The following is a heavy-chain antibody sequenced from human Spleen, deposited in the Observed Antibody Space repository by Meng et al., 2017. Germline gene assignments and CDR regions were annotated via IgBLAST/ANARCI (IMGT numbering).Heavy chain of an antibody. CDR1: GFTFDDYA. CDR3: VKDMSGSGSHWSFDH. CDR2: IKWNSAGA. J-gene: IGHJ4*02. Sequence: GGSLRLSCAASGFTFDDYAMHWVRQGPGKGLEWVAGIKWNSAGAGYADSVKGRFTISRDNAKKSLYLEMNSLTIEDTAFYYCVKDMSGSGSHWSFDHWGQGTQVTVSS. D-gene: IGHD3-10*01. V-gene: IGHV3-9*01.